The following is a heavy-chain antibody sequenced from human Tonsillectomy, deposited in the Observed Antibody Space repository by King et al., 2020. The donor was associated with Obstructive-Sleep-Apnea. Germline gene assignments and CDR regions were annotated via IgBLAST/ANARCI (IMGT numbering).Heavy chain of an antibody. CDR3: ARVAKITMVRGVNALDY. CDR2: IYYSGST. CDR1: GGSISIGGYY. Sequence: VQLQESGPGLVKPSQTLSLTCTVSGGSISIGGYYWSWIRQHPGKGLEWIGYIYYSGSTYYNPSLKSLVTILVDTSKNQFSLKLSSVTAADTAVYYCARVAKITMVRGVNALDYWGQGTLVTVSS. V-gene: IGHV4-31*01. J-gene: IGHJ4*02. D-gene: IGHD3-10*01.